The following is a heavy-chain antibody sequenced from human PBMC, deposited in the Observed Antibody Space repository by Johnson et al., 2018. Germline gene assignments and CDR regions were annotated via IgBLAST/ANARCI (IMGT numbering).Heavy chain of an antibody. CDR1: GYTFTSYP. CDR3: GRGRSRYIEDPFDI. V-gene: IGHV1-3*01. Sequence: QVQLVQSGTEVKKPGASVKVSCKPSGYTFTSYPMHWVRQAPGQRLEWMGWINAGNGNTKYSQKFQGRVTITRDPSASAAYLGLSSLRSEDTAVYYCGRGRSRYIEDPFDIWGQGTGVTVSS. D-gene: IGHD1-14*01. CDR2: INAGNGNT. J-gene: IGHJ3*02.